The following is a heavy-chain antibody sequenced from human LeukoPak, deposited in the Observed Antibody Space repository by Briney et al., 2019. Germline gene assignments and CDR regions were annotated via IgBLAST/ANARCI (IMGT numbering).Heavy chain of an antibody. Sequence: SETLSLTCTVSGGSISSYYWSWIRQPAGKGLEWIGRIYTSGSTNYNPSLKSRVTISEDKSKNQFSLKLSSVTAADTAVYYCARERRVVVPAAFDYWGQGTLVTVSS. J-gene: IGHJ4*02. D-gene: IGHD2-2*01. CDR1: GGSISSYY. CDR3: ARERRVVVPAAFDY. CDR2: IYTSGST. V-gene: IGHV4-4*07.